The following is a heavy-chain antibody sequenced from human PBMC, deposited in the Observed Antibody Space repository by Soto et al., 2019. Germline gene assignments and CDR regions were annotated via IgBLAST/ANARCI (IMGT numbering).Heavy chain of an antibody. J-gene: IGHJ4*02. CDR2: MNPNSGNT. CDR1: GYTFTSYD. V-gene: IGHV1-8*01. Sequence: EASVKVSCKASGYTFTSYDINWVRQATGQGLEWMGWMNPNSGNTGYAQKFQGRVTMTRNTSISTAYMELSSLRSEDTAVYYCARGSRGYDFWSGYYYQPVFDYWGQGTLVTVSS. D-gene: IGHD3-3*01. CDR3: ARGSRGYDFWSGYYYQPVFDY.